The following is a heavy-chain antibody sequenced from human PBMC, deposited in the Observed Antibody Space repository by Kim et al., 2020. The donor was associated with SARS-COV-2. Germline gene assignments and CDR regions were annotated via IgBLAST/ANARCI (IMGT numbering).Heavy chain of an antibody. Sequence: GGSLRLSCTASGFTFGDYAMSWFRQAPGKGLEWVGFIRSKAYGGTTEYAASVKGRFTISRDDSKSIAYLQMNSLKTEDTAVYYCTREKASGWYYYYMDVWGKGTTVTVSS. CDR3: TREKASGWYYYYMDV. D-gene: IGHD6-19*01. V-gene: IGHV3-49*03. CDR1: GFTFGDYA. CDR2: IRSKAYGGTT. J-gene: IGHJ6*03.